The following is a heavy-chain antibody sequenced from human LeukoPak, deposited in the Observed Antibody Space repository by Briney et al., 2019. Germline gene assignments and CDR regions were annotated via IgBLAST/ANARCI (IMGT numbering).Heavy chain of an antibody. Sequence: HPGRSLRLSCAASRFTLDDYAMPWVPQPPGKGLEWVPRISWNSGRIGYVDSVKGRFTISRDNAKNSVYLQMNSLRLEDTALYYCAKDEYGDYDFDIWGQGTMVTVSS. CDR2: ISWNSGRI. D-gene: IGHD4-17*01. V-gene: IGHV3-9*01. J-gene: IGHJ3*02. CDR1: RFTLDDYA. CDR3: AKDEYGDYDFDI.